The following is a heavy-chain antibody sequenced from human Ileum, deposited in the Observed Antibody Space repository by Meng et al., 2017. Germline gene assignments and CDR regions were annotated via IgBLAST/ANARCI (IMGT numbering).Heavy chain of an antibody. D-gene: IGHD1-26*01. V-gene: IGHV3-23*01. J-gene: IGHJ4*02. Sequence: GGSLRLFCTASGFTFSTYAMSWVRQAPGKGLEWVSAISGSGGSTYYADSVKGRFTISRDNSKNTLYLQMNSLRAEDTAVYYCAKGGAYSGSYVSLWGQGTLVTVSS. CDR2: ISGSGGST. CDR1: GFTFSTYA. CDR3: AKGGAYSGSYVSL.